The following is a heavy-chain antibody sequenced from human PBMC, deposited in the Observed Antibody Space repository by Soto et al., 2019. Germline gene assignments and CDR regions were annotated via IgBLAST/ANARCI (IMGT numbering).Heavy chain of an antibody. CDR2: IWYDGSNK. CDR3: ARGLYLAVYYFDY. V-gene: IGHV3-33*01. CDR1: GFTFSSYG. J-gene: IGHJ4*02. Sequence: GGSLRLSCAASGFTFSSYGMHWVRQAPGKGLEWVAVIWYDGSNKYYADSVKGRFTISRDNSKNTLYLQMNSLRAEDTAVYYCARGLYLAVYYFDYWGQGTLVTVSS. D-gene: IGHD2-15*01.